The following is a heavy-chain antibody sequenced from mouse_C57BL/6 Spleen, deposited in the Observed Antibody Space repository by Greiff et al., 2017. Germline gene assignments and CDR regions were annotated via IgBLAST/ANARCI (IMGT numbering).Heavy chain of an antibody. CDR3: ARPYYGSSLNY. CDR2: IYPRDGST. CDR1: GYTFTSYD. D-gene: IGHD1-1*01. Sequence: VQGVESGPELVKPGASVKLSCKASGYTFTSYDINWVKQRPGQGLEWIGWIYPRDGSTKYNEKFKGKATLTVDTSSSTAYMELHSLTSEDSAVYFCARPYYGSSLNYWGQGTTLTVSS. V-gene: IGHV1-85*01. J-gene: IGHJ2*01.